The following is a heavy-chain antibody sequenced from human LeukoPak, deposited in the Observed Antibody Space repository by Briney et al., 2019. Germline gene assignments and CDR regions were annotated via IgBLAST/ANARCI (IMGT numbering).Heavy chain of an antibody. CDR3: AIRKQQVVPPRAYPYYYGMDV. J-gene: IGHJ6*02. CDR1: GLSFSSFA. Sequence: GGSLRLSCAASGLSFSSFAMSWVRQGPARGLEWVSSIRGNGDTYYADSVKGRFTISRDKSKNTLYLLMISLRAEDTAVYYCAIRKQQVVPPRAYPYYYGMDVWGQGTTVTVSS. CDR2: IRGNGDT. V-gene: IGHV3-23*01. D-gene: IGHD6-13*01.